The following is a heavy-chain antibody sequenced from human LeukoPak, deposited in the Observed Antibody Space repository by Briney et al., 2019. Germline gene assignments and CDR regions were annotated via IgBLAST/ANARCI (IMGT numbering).Heavy chain of an antibody. V-gene: IGHV3-74*01. CDR2: INTDGSSR. CDR1: GFTFSSYW. D-gene: IGHD2-15*01. J-gene: IGHJ5*02. CDR3: ARDRGYCSGGSCYLNWLDP. Sequence: GGSLRLSCAASGFTFSSYWMHWVRQAPGKGLVWVSHINTDGSSRSHADSVKGRFTISRDNAKNTLYLQMNSLRAEDTAVYYCARDRGYCSGGSCYLNWLDPWGQGALVTVSS.